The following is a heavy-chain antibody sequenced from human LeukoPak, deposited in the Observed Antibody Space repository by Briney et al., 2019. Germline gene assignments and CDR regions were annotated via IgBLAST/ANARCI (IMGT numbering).Heavy chain of an antibody. CDR3: ARGGRYMSASWYRSGYYYMDV. CDR2: INLRGST. V-gene: IGHV4-39*07. Sequence: SETLSLACTVSGGSISSGSYYWSWIRQPPGKGLEWIREINLRGSTTYNPSLKSRVTISLDESKNQFSLKLSSVTAADTAVYFCARGGRYMSASWYRSGYYYMDVWGKGTTVTVSS. D-gene: IGHD6-13*01. CDR1: GGSISSGSYY. J-gene: IGHJ6*03.